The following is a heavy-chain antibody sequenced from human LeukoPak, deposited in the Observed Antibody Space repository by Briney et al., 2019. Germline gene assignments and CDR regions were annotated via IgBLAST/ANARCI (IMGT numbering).Heavy chain of an antibody. J-gene: IGHJ4*02. D-gene: IGHD2-2*02. Sequence: GGSLRLSCAASGFTFRSYAMSWVRQAPGKGLEWVSSISGGGGSTYHADSVKGRFTISRDNSKNTLYLQMNSLRAEDTAVYYCAKVAVPAAIAYYFDYWGQGTLVTVSS. V-gene: IGHV3-23*01. CDR2: ISGGGGST. CDR1: GFTFRSYA. CDR3: AKVAVPAAIAYYFDY.